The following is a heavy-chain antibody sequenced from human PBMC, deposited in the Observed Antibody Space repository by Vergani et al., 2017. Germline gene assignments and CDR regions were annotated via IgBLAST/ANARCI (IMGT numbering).Heavy chain of an antibody. CDR2: ISYDGTQK. Sequence: QVHLVESGGDVVQPGRSLRLSCVVSGFTSSYYVMHWVRQAPGKGLEWVAVISYDGTQKYYADSVKGRFTISRDNSKSTLYLQMNSLRTEDTAVYYAATKSCGTPGCQIGYFREWGQGTLVTVSS. CDR3: ATKSCGTPGCQIGYFRE. D-gene: IGHD1-1*01. V-gene: IGHV3-30*03. CDR1: GFTSSYYV. J-gene: IGHJ1*01.